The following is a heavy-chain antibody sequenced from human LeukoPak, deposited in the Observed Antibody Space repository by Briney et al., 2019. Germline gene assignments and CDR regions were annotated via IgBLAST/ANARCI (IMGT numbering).Heavy chain of an antibody. D-gene: IGHD1-1*01. Sequence: SETLSLTCTVSAGSISSYYWSWIRQPPGKGLEWIGYIYYSGSTNYNPSLKSRVTISVDTSKNQFSLKLSSVTAADTAVYYCASHPPGTWGQGTLVTVSS. CDR1: AGSISSYY. CDR2: IYYSGST. CDR3: ASHPPGT. V-gene: IGHV4-59*01. J-gene: IGHJ4*02.